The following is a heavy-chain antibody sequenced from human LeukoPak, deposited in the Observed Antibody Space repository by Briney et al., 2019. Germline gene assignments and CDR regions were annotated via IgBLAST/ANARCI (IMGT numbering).Heavy chain of an antibody. Sequence: SETLSLTRTVSGGSISSYYWSWIRQPPGKGLEWIGYIYYSGSTNYNPSLKSRVTISVDTSKNQFSLKLSSVTAADTAVYYCASGTGYDFWSGYYRPRGYYYYMDVWGKGTTVTVSS. D-gene: IGHD3-3*01. CDR2: IYYSGST. CDR3: ASGTGYDFWSGYYRPRGYYYYMDV. V-gene: IGHV4-59*01. CDR1: GGSISSYY. J-gene: IGHJ6*03.